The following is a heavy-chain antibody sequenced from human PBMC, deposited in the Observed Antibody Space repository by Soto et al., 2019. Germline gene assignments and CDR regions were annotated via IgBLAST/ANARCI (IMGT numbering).Heavy chain of an antibody. CDR3: ARAQYLEDEAFDM. CDR1: GFTFSSYG. D-gene: IGHD1-1*01. V-gene: IGHV3-30*03. J-gene: IGHJ3*02. Sequence: VQLVESGGTVVQPGGSLRLSCVGSGFTFSSYGMHWVRQAPGKGLECVAVISDTGSSHYYAASVEGRFTISRENSKNTLYLQMNSLRVEDTAVYYCARAQYLEDEAFDMWGQGTMVTVS. CDR2: ISDTGSSH.